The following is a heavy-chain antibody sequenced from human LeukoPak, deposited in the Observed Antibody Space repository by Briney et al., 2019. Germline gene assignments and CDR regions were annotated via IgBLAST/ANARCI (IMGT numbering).Heavy chain of an antibody. J-gene: IGHJ6*03. V-gene: IGHV3-66*01. CDR3: ARVFRYCSGGSCYSISYYYMDV. CDR2: IYSGGST. D-gene: IGHD2-15*01. Sequence: GGSLRLSCAASGFTVSSNYMSWVRQAPGKGLEWVSVIYSGGSTYYADSVKGRFTISRDNSKNTLYLQMNSLRAEDTAVYYCARVFRYCSGGSCYSISYYYMDVWGKGTTVTISS. CDR1: GFTVSSNY.